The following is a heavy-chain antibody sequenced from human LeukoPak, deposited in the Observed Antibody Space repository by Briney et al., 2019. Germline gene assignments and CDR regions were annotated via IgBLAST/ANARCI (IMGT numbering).Heavy chain of an antibody. CDR2: MNPNSGNT. CDR1: RYTFTSYD. D-gene: IGHD5-18*01. V-gene: IGHV1-8*01. CDR3: ARVDTAMDPSFYYYYMDV. J-gene: IGHJ6*03. Sequence: ASVKVSCKASRYTFTSYDINWVRQATGQGLEWMGWMNPNSGNTGYAQKFQGRVTMTRNTSISTAYMELSSLRSEGTAVYYCARVDTAMDPSFYYYYMDVWGKGTTVTVSS.